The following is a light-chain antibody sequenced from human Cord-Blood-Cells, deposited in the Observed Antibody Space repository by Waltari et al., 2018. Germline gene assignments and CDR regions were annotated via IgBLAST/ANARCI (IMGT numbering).Light chain of an antibody. J-gene: IGKJ1*01. Sequence: IAMTQYPLSLPVTPGEPASISCRSSQSLLHSNGYNYLDWYLQKPGQSPQLLIYLGSNRASGVPDRFSGSGSGTDFTLKISRVEAEDVGVYYCMQALQTPWTFGQGTKVEIK. CDR2: LGS. CDR1: QSLLHSNGYNY. V-gene: IGKV2-28*01. CDR3: MQALQTPWT.